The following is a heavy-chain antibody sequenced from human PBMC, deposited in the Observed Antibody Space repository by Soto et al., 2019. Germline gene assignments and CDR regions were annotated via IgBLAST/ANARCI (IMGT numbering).Heavy chain of an antibody. V-gene: IGHV3-74*01. CDR1: GFSFSDYW. Sequence: EVQLVESGGALVQPGGSLRLSCVASGFSFSDYWMHWVSQAPGKGLVWVSRVKTDGSIITYADSVKGRFTISRDNAKNTLSLQMNTLRAEDTAVYYCARGRQGTWYFDLWGRGTLVTVSS. J-gene: IGHJ2*01. CDR2: VKTDGSII. D-gene: IGHD3-10*01. CDR3: ARGRQGTWYFDL.